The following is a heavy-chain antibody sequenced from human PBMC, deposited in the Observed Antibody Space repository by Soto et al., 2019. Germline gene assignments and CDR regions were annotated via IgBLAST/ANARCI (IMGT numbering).Heavy chain of an antibody. Sequence: QVQLVQSGPEVKKPGSSVKVSCEASGGTFKKFAISWVCQAPGQGLEWMGGTLPFLGSSKYPQKFQGRVTIAADESATTTYMELTGLTSEDTAVYYCARGGKVHSEDLWEASYSHGLDVWGQGTTVNVSS. D-gene: IGHD1-26*01. CDR2: TLPFLGSS. V-gene: IGHV1-69*01. CDR3: ARGGKVHSEDLWEASYSHGLDV. J-gene: IGHJ6*02. CDR1: GGTFKKFA.